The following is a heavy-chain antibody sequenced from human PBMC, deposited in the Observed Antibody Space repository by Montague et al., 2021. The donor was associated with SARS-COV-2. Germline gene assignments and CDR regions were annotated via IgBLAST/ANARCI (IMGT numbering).Heavy chain of an antibody. J-gene: IGHJ6*02. CDR1: GFTFSSYS. D-gene: IGHD3-10*01. CDR3: AKDLSLLWFGELPPLGYYYGTDV. CDR2: ISGSGGNT. Sequence: SLRLSCAASGFTFSSYSMSWVRQAPGKGLEWVSAISGSGGNTYYADSMKGRFTISRDNSKNTLYLQMNSLRAEDTAVYYCAKDLSLLWFGELPPLGYYYGTDVWGQGTTVTVSS. V-gene: IGHV3-23*01.